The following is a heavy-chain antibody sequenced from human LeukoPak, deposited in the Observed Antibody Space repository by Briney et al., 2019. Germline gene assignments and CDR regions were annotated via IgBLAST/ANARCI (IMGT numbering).Heavy chain of an antibody. Sequence: GGSLRLSCAASGFTVSSNYMSWVRQAPGKGLEWVSAISGSGGSTYYADSVKGQFTISRDTSKNTMYLKMSSMSAEDTAVYYCAKDWGRFDIVVVTAAMGIFAYWGQGTLVTVSS. CDR2: ISGSGGST. V-gene: IGHV3-23*01. J-gene: IGHJ4*02. CDR1: GFTVSSNY. CDR3: AKDWGRFDIVVVTAAMGIFAY. D-gene: IGHD2-2*01.